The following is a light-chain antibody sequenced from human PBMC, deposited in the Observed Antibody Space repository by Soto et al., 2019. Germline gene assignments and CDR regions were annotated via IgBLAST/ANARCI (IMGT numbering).Light chain of an antibody. V-gene: IGLV2-14*03. J-gene: IGLJ1*01. CDR2: DVD. Sequence: QSALTQPASVSGSTGQSIPISCTGTSSDVGGYNYVSWYQHHPGKAPKLIIYDVDNRPSGVSDRFSGSKSGNTASLTISGLQAEDEADYYCSSYTSSSTRVFGTGTKVTVL. CDR1: SSDVGGYNY. CDR3: SSYTSSSTRV.